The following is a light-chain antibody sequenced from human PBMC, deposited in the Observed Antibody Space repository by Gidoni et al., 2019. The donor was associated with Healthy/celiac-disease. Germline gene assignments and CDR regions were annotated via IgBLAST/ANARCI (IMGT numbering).Light chain of an antibody. Sequence: EIVLTQSPATLSFSPGERATLSCRASQSVSSYLAWYQHKPGQAPRLLIYDASNRATGIPARVSGSGSGTDFTLTISSLEPEDFAVYYCQQRSNWPPWTFGQGTKVEIK. V-gene: IGKV3-11*01. J-gene: IGKJ1*01. CDR2: DAS. CDR1: QSVSSY. CDR3: QQRSNWPPWT.